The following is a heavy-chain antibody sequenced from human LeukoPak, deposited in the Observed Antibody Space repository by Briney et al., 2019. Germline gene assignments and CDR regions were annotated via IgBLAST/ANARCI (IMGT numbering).Heavy chain of an antibody. V-gene: IGHV3-30-3*01. CDR1: GFTFSSYA. CDR3: ARERVTMVREPFDY. Sequence: GGSLRLSCAASGFTFSSYAMHWVRQAPGKGLEWVAVISYDGSNKYYADSVKGRFTISRDNSKSTLYLQMNSLRAEDTAVYYCARERVTMVREPFDYWGQGTLVTVSS. D-gene: IGHD3-10*01. CDR2: ISYDGSNK. J-gene: IGHJ4*02.